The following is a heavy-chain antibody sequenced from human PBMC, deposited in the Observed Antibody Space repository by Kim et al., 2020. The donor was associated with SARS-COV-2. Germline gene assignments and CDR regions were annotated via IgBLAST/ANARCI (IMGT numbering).Heavy chain of an antibody. V-gene: IGHV4-30-2*01. CDR1: GGSISSGGYS. Sequence: SETLSLTCAVSGGSISSGGYSWSWIRQPPGKGLEWIGYIYHSGSTYYNPSLKSRVTISVDRSKNQFSLKLSSVTAADTAVYYCARGSGYNYNPLFQHWGQGTLVTVSS. CDR2: IYHSGST. J-gene: IGHJ1*01. D-gene: IGHD5-12*01. CDR3: ARGSGYNYNPLFQH.